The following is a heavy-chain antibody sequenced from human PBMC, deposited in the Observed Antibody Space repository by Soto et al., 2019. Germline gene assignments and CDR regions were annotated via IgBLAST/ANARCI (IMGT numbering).Heavy chain of an antibody. J-gene: IGHJ6*02. Sequence: SETLSLTCTVSGGSISRYYWSWIRQPPGKGLEWIGYIYYSGSTNYNPSLKSRVIMSVDTSENQFSLKLSSVTAADTAVYYCATGPEASYYDTLTGYSYAMDVWGQGTTVTVS. V-gene: IGHV4-59*01. D-gene: IGHD3-9*01. CDR3: ATGPEASYYDTLTGYSYAMDV. CDR2: IYYSGST. CDR1: GGSISRYY.